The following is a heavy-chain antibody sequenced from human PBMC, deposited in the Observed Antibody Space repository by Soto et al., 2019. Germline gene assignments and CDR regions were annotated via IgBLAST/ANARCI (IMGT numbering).Heavy chain of an antibody. CDR3: VKDQVQWELLTSAFDI. CDR1: GFTFSSYA. V-gene: IGHV3-64D*08. Sequence: GGSLRLSCSASGFTFSSYAMHWVRQAPGKGLEYVSAISSNGGSTYYADSVKGRFTISRDNSKNTLYLQMSSLRAEDTAVYYCVKDQVQWELLTSAFDIWGQGTMVTVSS. J-gene: IGHJ3*02. D-gene: IGHD1-26*01. CDR2: ISSNGGST.